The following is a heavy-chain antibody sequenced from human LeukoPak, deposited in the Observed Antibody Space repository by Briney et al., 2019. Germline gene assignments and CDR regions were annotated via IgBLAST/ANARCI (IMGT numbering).Heavy chain of an antibody. Sequence: PSETLSLTCTVSGGSISIYYWSWIRQPPGKGLEWIGYTSYSGSTSYNPSLKSRVTITLDTSKSQFSLRLSSVTAADTAVYYCAREGYDTNIYYKADYWGQGTLVTVSS. CDR2: TSYSGST. D-gene: IGHD3-22*01. V-gene: IGHV4-59*01. CDR3: AREGYDTNIYYKADY. J-gene: IGHJ4*02. CDR1: GGSISIYY.